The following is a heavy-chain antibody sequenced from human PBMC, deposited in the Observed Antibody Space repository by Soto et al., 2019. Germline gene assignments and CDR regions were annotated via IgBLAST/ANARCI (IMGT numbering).Heavy chain of an antibody. V-gene: IGHV1-18*01. CDR2: XSAYNGNT. Sequence: XXVKVSCKASGYTFTIYGISWVRQAPGQGIXWMGWXSAYNGNTNYXXKLQGRVXXNTDTSTSTAYMEMRSLRSDDTAVYYCERDPPVWGQGTLVTVSS. J-gene: IGHJ4*02. CDR1: GYTFTIYG. CDR3: ERDPPV.